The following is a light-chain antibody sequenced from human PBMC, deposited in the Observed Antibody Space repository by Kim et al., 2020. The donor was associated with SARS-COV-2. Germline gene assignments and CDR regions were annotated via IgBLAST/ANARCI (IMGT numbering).Light chain of an antibody. Sequence: EIVLTQSPGHLSLSPGERATLSCRASQSVSSSYLAWYQQKPGQAPRLLIYGASSRATGIPDRFSGSGSGTDFTLTISRLEPEDFAVYYCQQYGSSPWTFGQGTKVDIK. CDR1: QSVSSSY. V-gene: IGKV3-20*01. J-gene: IGKJ1*01. CDR2: GAS. CDR3: QQYGSSPWT.